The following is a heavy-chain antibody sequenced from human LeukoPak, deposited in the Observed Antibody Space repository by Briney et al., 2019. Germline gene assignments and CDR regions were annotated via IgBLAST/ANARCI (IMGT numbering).Heavy chain of an antibody. CDR1: GFTFDDYA. D-gene: IGHD5-12*01. Sequence: GGSLRLSCAASGFTFDDYAMHWVRQAPGKGLEWVSLISGDGGSTYYADSVKGRFTIPRDNSKNSLYLQMNSLRTEDTALYYCAKDIAIVATIRLGDYYYYGMDVWGQGTTVTVSS. V-gene: IGHV3-43*02. CDR2: ISGDGGST. J-gene: IGHJ6*02. CDR3: AKDIAIVATIRLGDYYYYGMDV.